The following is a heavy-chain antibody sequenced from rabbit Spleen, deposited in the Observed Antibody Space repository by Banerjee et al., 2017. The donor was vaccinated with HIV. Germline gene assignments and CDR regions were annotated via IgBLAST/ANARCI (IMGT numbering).Heavy chain of an antibody. J-gene: IGHJ3*01. CDR1: GLDFSSYY. CDR3: ARAPAGGDIDGSLGL. Sequence: QSLEESGGDLVQPGASLTLTCTASGLDFSSYYMCWVRQAPGKGLEWIACIYTSSGSTWYASWVNGRFTISKTSSTTVTLQMTSLTAADTATYFCARAPAGGDIDGSLGLWGQGTLVTVS. CDR2: IYTSSGST. V-gene: IGHV1S40*01. D-gene: IGHD5-1*01.